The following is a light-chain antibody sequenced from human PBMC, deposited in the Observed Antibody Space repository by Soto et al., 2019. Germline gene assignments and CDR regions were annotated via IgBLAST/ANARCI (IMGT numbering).Light chain of an antibody. CDR1: SSDVGGYNY. CDR3: CAYAGSYVV. Sequence: QSALTQPRSVSGSPGQSVTICCTGTSSDVGGYNYVSWYQQHPGKAPKLMIFDVSKRPSGVPDRFSGSKSGNTASLTISGLEAEDEADYDCCAYAGSYVVFGGGTKLTVL. J-gene: IGLJ2*01. V-gene: IGLV2-11*01. CDR2: DVS.